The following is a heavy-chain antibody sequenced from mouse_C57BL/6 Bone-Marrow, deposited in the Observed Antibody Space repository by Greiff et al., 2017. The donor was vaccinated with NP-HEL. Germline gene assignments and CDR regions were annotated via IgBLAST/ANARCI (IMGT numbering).Heavy chain of an antibody. CDR2: MNPNYGTT. D-gene: IGHD1-1*01. J-gene: IGHJ4*01. CDR1: GYSFTDYN. CDR3: ARGLTTVVPYYAMDY. V-gene: IGHV1-39*01. Sequence: VQLQQSGPELVKPGASVKISCKASGYSFTDYNMNWVKQSNGKSLEWIGVMNPNYGTTSYNQKFKGKATLTVDQSSSTAYMQLNSLTSEDSAVYYCARGLTTVVPYYAMDYWGQGTSVTVSS.